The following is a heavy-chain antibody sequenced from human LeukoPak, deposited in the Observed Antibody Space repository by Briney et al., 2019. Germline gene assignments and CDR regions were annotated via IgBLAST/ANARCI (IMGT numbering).Heavy chain of an antibody. Sequence: GGSLRLSCEASGFSVGTKYMNWVRQAPGKGLEWVSILYSGVDTYYADSVKGRFTNSRDNSKNTLFLQMNSLRADDTAVYYCARVGDHYHWYFDLWGRGTRVSVSS. CDR3: ARVGDHYHWYFDL. CDR2: LYSGVDT. J-gene: IGHJ2*01. CDR1: GFSVGTKY. V-gene: IGHV3-53*01. D-gene: IGHD3-10*01.